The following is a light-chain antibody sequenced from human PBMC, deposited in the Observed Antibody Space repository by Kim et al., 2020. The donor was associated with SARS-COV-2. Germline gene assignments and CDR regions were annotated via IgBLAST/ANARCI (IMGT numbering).Light chain of an antibody. CDR3: QQSYSTPYT. CDR2: VAY. J-gene: IGKJ2*01. Sequence: SAAVGDRVTITCRASQSISGYVNWYQQKPGKAPKLLIHVAYSLQSGVPSRFSGGGSGTDFTLTISSLQPDDFATYYCQQSYSTPYTFGQGTKLEI. V-gene: IGKV1-39*01. CDR1: QSISGY.